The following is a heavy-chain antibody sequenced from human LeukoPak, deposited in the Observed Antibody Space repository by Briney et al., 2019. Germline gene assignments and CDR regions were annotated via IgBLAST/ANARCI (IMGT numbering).Heavy chain of an antibody. V-gene: IGHV3-21*01. CDR2: ISSSSYI. D-gene: IGHD4-23*01. CDR3: AREATTVVTPPDY. Sequence: GGSLRLSCAASGFTFSSYSMNWVRQAPGKGLEWVSSISSSSYIYYADSVKGRFTISRDNAKNSLYLQMNSLRAEDTAVYYCAREATTVVTPPDYWGQGTLVTVSS. J-gene: IGHJ4*02. CDR1: GFTFSSYS.